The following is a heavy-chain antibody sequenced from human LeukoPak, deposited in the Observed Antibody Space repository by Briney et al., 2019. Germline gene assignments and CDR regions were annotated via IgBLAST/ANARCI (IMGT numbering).Heavy chain of an antibody. CDR1: GGSISSSSYY. D-gene: IGHD3-10*01. CDR2: IYYSGST. V-gene: IGHV4-39*01. Sequence: PSETLSLTCTVSGGSISSSSYYWGWIRQPPGKGLEWIGSIYYSGSTYYNPSLKSRVTISVDTSKNQFSLKLSSVTAADTAVYYCTRSDGYGLVGIWGQGTMVTVSS. CDR3: TRSDGYGLVGI. J-gene: IGHJ3*01.